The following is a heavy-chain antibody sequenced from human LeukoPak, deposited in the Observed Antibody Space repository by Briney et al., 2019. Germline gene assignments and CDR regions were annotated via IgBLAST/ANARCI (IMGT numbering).Heavy chain of an antibody. CDR3: ATDVPEWLDAFDI. J-gene: IGHJ3*02. D-gene: IGHD6-19*01. Sequence: ASVKVSCKASGYTFTGYYIHWVRQAPGQAPGQGLEWLGWINVDSGDTNYAQKFQGRVTMTRDTSISTAYMELSRLRSDDTAVYYCATDVPEWLDAFDIWGQGTMVTVSS. V-gene: IGHV1-2*02. CDR1: GYTFTGYY. CDR2: INVDSGDT.